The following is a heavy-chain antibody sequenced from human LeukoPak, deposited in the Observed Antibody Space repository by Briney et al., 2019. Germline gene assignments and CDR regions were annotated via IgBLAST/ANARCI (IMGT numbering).Heavy chain of an antibody. CDR1: GFTFSSYA. J-gene: IGHJ3*02. V-gene: IGHV3-23*01. CDR3: AKDMPRLWFGEFNDAFDI. CDR2: ISGSGGST. D-gene: IGHD3-10*01. Sequence: GGSLRLSCAASGFTFSSYAMSWVRQAPGKGLEWVSGISGSGGSTYYADSVKGRFTISRDNSKNTLYLQMNSLRAEDTAVYYCAKDMPRLWFGEFNDAFDIWGQGTMVTVSS.